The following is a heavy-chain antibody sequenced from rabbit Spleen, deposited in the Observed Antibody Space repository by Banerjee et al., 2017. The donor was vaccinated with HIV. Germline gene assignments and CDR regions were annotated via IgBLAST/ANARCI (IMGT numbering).Heavy chain of an antibody. CDR3: ARDLTSVVGWNFNL. Sequence: QEQLVESGGGLVKPEGSLTLTCKASGFSFSDRDVMCWVRQAPGKGLQWIACINVYTGKPVYATWAKGRFAISRPSSTTVTLQMTSLTAADTATYFCARDLTSVVGWNFNLWGPGTLVTVS. CDR1: GFSFSDRDV. D-gene: IGHD1-1*01. V-gene: IGHV1S45*01. CDR2: INVYTGKP. J-gene: IGHJ4*01.